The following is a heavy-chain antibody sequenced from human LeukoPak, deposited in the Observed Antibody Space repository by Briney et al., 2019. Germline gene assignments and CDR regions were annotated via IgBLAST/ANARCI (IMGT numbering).Heavy chain of an antibody. CDR3: ATIVVVAGESDY. D-gene: IGHD2-2*01. Sequence: GGSLRLSCAASGFTFSSYGMHWVRQAPGKGLEWVAVISYDGSNKYYADSVKGRITISRDNSKKTLYLQMSSLKAEGPAMYYFATIVVVAGESDYWGQGTLVTVSS. CDR2: ISYDGSNK. J-gene: IGHJ4*02. V-gene: IGHV3-30*03. CDR1: GFTFSSYG.